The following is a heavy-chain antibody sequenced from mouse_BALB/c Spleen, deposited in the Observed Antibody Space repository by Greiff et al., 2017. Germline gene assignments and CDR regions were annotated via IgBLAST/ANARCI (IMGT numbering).Heavy chain of an antibody. CDR3: AREDYYGPGFAY. CDR1: GYSITSGYY. D-gene: IGHD1-2*01. J-gene: IGHJ3*01. V-gene: IGHV3-6*02. Sequence: EVKLQESGPGLVKPSQSLSLTCSVTGYSITSGYYWNWIRQFPGNKLEWMGYISYDGSNNYNPSLKNRISITRDTSKNQFFLKLNSVTTEDTATYYCAREDYYGPGFAYWGQGTLVTVSA. CDR2: ISYDGSN.